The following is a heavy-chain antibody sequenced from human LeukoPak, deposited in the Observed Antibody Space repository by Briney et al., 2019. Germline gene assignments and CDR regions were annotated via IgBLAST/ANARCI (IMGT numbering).Heavy chain of an antibody. CDR2: ISSSSSYI. Sequence: PGGSLRLSCAASGFTFSSYSMNWVRQAPGKGLEWVSSISSSSSYIYYADSVKGRFTISRDNAKNSLYLQMNSLRAEDTAVYYCARDLRTPYYDSSGYYYQPVDYWGQGTLVTVSS. CDR1: GFTFSSYS. V-gene: IGHV3-21*04. CDR3: ARDLRTPYYDSSGYYYQPVDY. D-gene: IGHD3-22*01. J-gene: IGHJ4*02.